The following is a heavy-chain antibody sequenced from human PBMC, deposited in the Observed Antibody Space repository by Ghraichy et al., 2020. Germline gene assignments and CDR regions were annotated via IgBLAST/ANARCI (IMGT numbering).Heavy chain of an antibody. CDR1: GFSFGDYA. J-gene: IGHJ6*02. Sequence: GGSLRLSCTASGFSFGDYAMSWVRQASGKGLEWVGFIRSKAYGGTIEYAASVKGRFTISRDDSKSIAYLQMNSLKTEDTAVYYCGITTYYYYGMDVWGQGTTVTVSS. V-gene: IGHV3-49*04. CDR2: IRSKAYGGTI. CDR3: GITTYYYYGMDV. D-gene: IGHD3-10*01.